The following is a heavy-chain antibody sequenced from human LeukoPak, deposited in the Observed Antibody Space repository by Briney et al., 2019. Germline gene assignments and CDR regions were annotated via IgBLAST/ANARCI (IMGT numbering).Heavy chain of an antibody. Sequence: SETLSLTCTVSGGSISSYYWNWIRQAPGKGLEWIGYIYSSGSTNYNPSLKSRVTISVDTSKNQFSLKLNSVTAADTAVYYCARGPTRVYVDCWGQGSLVTVSS. CDR2: IYSSGST. CDR3: ARGPTRVYVDC. CDR1: GGSISSYY. V-gene: IGHV4-59*01. J-gene: IGHJ4*02.